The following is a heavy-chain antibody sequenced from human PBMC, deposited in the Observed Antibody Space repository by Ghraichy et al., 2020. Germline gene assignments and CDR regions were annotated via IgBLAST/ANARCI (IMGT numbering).Heavy chain of an antibody. CDR3: VSPLGY. J-gene: IGHJ4*02. CDR2: IYTSGST. CDR1: GVSISSDY. V-gene: IGHV4-4*07. Sequence: SETLSLTCTVSGVSISSDYWSWIRQPAGKGLEWIGRIYTSGSTNYNPSLKSRVTMSVDTSKNQLSLRLSSVTAADTAVYYCVSPLGYWGQGTLVTVSS. D-gene: IGHD3-16*01.